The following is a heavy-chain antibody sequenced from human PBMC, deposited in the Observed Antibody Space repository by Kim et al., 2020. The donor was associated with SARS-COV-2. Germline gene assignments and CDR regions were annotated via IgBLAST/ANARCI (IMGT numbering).Heavy chain of an antibody. V-gene: IGHV1-8*01. D-gene: IGHD3-10*01. CDR1: GYTFTNYA. J-gene: IGHJ1*01. CDR2: MDPKNGRR. CDR3: AIVGSGVLVP. Sequence: ASVKVSCKASGYTFTNYAINWVRQATGQGPEWMGWMDPKNGRRGSAQKFQGRLTLTRNTAMRTAYMELTGLTAEDTAVYYCAIVGSGVLVPWGQGPVLPV.